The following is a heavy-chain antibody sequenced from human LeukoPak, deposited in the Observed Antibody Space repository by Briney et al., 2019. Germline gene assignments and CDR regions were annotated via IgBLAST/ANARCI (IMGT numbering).Heavy chain of an antibody. CDR1: GGSISSYY. Sequence: SETLSLTCTVSGGSISSYYWSWIRQPPGKGLEWIGYIYYSGSTSYNPSLKSRVTISVDTSKNQFSLKLSSVTAADTAVYYCARDIPYGSGSYGDYWGQGTLVTVSS. D-gene: IGHD3-10*01. V-gene: IGHV4-59*01. J-gene: IGHJ4*02. CDR3: ARDIPYGSGSYGDY. CDR2: IYYSGST.